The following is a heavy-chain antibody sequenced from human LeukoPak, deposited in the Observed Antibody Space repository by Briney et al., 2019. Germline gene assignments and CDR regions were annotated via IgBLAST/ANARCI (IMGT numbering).Heavy chain of an antibody. CDR2: IYHSGST. Sequence: SETLSLTCTVSGGSISSGGYYWSWIRQPPGKGLEGIGYIYHSGSTYYNPSLKSRVTISVDRSKNQFSLKLSSVTAADTAVYYCARHRGISTRDFEYWGQGTLVTVSS. CDR3: ARHRGISTRDFEY. CDR1: GGSISSGGYY. D-gene: IGHD3-16*01. J-gene: IGHJ4*02. V-gene: IGHV4-30-2*01.